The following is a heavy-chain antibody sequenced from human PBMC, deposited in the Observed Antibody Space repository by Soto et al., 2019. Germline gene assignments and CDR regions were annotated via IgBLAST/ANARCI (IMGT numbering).Heavy chain of an antibody. J-gene: IGHJ6*02. CDR3: ARGIAAAAARGMDV. D-gene: IGHD6-13*01. Sequence: GASVKVSCKASGYTFTGYYMHCVRQAPGQGLEWMGWINPNSGGTNYAQKFQGWVTMTRDTSISTAYMELGRLRSDDTAAYYCARGIAAAAARGMDVWGQGTTVTVSS. CDR2: INPNSGGT. V-gene: IGHV1-2*04. CDR1: GYTFTGYY.